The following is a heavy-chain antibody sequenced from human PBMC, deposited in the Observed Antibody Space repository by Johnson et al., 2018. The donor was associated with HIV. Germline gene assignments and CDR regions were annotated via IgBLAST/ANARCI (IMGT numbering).Heavy chain of an antibody. CDR3: ARGSRYTYEHDDAHLLHAFDI. CDR1: GFTFSSYA. V-gene: IGHV3-30*04. D-gene: IGHD3-16*01. Sequence: HVQLVESGGGVVQPGRSLRLSCAASGFTFSSYAMHWVRQAPGKGLEWVAVISYDGSDKYYADSVKGRFTISRDSSKNTLYLQMSSLRAQDTAVYYCARGSRYTYEHDDAHLLHAFDILGQGTMVTVSS. CDR2: ISYDGSDK. J-gene: IGHJ3*02.